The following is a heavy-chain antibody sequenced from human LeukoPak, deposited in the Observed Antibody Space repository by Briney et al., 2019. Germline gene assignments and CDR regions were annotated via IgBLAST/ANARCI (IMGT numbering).Heavy chain of an antibody. CDR3: ARDEMGDY. J-gene: IGHJ4*02. CDR2: INPNSGGT. Sequence: GASVKVSCKASGGTFSSYAISWVRQAPGQGLEWMGWINPNSGGTNYAQKFQGRVTMTRDTSISTAYMELSRLRSDDTAVYYCARDEMGDYWGQGTLVTVSS. V-gene: IGHV1-2*02. D-gene: IGHD1-26*01. CDR1: GGTFSSYA.